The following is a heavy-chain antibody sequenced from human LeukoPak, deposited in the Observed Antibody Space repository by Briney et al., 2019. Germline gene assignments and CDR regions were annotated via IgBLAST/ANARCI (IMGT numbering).Heavy chain of an antibody. V-gene: IGHV1-8*01. CDR1: GYTFTSYD. J-gene: IGHJ6*02. Sequence: ASVKVSCKASGYTFTSYDINWVRQATGQGLEWMGWMNPNSDNTGYAQKLQGRVTMTRNTSISTAYMELSSLRSEDTAVYYCARVHEGGRYFDWFTYYYYGMDVWGQGTTVTVSS. D-gene: IGHD3-9*01. CDR2: MNPNSDNT. CDR3: ARVHEGGRYFDWFTYYYYGMDV.